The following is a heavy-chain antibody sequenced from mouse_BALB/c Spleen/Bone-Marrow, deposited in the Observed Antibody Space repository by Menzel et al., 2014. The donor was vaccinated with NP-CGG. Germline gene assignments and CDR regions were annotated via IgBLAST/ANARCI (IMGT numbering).Heavy chain of an antibody. V-gene: IGHV1-47*01. Sequence: VQLQQSGAELVKPGASVKMSCKAFGYTFTTYPIEWMKQNHGKSLEWIGNFHPYNDDTNYNEKFRGKVKLTVERSSGIVFLELRGLTSDGSGVYYCARGGGFAFWGQGTLVTVSA. CDR1: GYTFTTYP. CDR3: ARGGGFAF. CDR2: FHPYNDDT. J-gene: IGHJ3*01.